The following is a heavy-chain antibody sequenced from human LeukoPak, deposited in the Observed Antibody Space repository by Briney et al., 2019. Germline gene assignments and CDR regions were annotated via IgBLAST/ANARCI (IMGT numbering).Heavy chain of an antibody. CDR1: GYSISSGYY. CDR2: IYTSGST. V-gene: IGHV4-61*02. J-gene: IGHJ1*01. D-gene: IGHD4-17*01. Sequence: SETLSLTCTVSGYSISSGYYWGWIRQPAGKGLEWIGRIYTSGSTNYNPSLKSRATMSVDTSKNQFSLKLSSVTAADTAVYYCARHHTDYGDYAEYFQHWGQGTLVTVSS. CDR3: ARHHTDYGDYAEYFQH.